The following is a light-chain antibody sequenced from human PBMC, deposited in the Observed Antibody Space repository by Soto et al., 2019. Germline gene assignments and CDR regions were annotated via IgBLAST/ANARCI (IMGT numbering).Light chain of an antibody. CDR3: AAWDDSLNEGV. J-gene: IGLJ2*01. CDR2: DNN. CDR1: TSNIGSNI. V-gene: IGLV1-44*01. Sequence: QSVLTQPPSASGTPGQRITISCSGRTSNIGSNIVAWYQHLPGTAPKLLIYDNNQRPSGVPDRFSGSKSGTSASLAISGLQSEDEADYYCAAWDDSLNEGVFGGGTKVTVL.